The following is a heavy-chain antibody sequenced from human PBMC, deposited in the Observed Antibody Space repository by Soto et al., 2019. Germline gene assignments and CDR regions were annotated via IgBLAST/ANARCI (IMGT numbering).Heavy chain of an antibody. CDR1: GYTFTHYG. V-gene: IGHV1-18*01. Sequence: QVQLVQSETEVKKPGASVKVSCKASGYTFTHYGITWVRQAPGQGLEWMGWISAYNGNTKYAQSLQGRVTMTTDTSTSTAYMELRSLRSDDTAVYYCARDESGYSYGVDYWGQGTLVTVSS. D-gene: IGHD5-18*01. CDR2: ISAYNGNT. CDR3: ARDESGYSYGVDY. J-gene: IGHJ4*02.